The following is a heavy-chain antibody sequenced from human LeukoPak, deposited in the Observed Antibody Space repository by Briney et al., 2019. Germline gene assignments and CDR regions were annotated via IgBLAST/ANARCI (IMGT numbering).Heavy chain of an antibody. CDR1: GYTFTGYY. V-gene: IGHV1-2*02. CDR2: INPNSGGT. D-gene: IGHD6-19*01. Sequence: ASVKVSCKASGYTFTGYYIHWVRQAPGQGLEWMGWINPNSGGTKYAQKFQGRVTMTRDTSISTAYMGLSRLRSDDTAVYYCAKGRVVAGTKSLTYNWFDPWGQGTLVTVSS. J-gene: IGHJ5*02. CDR3: AKGRVVAGTKSLTYNWFDP.